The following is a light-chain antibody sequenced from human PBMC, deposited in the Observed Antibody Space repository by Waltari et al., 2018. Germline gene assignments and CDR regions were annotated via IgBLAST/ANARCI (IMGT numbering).Light chain of an antibody. J-gene: IGKJ4*01. Sequence: RARQSVTSISLTMDQQKLGQAPRFLIYGTSSRATGIPDRFSGSGSETDFTLTISRMEPEDFAVYYCQQYDGEVVTFGGGTKVEI. V-gene: IGKV3-20*01. CDR2: GTS. CDR1: QSVTSIS. CDR3: QQYDGEVVT.